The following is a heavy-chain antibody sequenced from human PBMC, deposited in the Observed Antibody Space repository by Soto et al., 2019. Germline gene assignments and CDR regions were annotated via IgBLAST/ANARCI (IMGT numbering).Heavy chain of an antibody. CDR2: IIPIFGTA. V-gene: IGHV1-69*13. D-gene: IGHD3-10*01. Sequence: SVKVSCKASGGTFSSYAISWVRQAPGQVLEWMGGIIPIFGTANYAQKFQGRVTITADESTSTAYMELSSLRSEDTAVYYCARDPRITMVRGVIGPQAFDIWGQGTMVTVSS. J-gene: IGHJ3*02. CDR1: GGTFSSYA. CDR3: ARDPRITMVRGVIGPQAFDI.